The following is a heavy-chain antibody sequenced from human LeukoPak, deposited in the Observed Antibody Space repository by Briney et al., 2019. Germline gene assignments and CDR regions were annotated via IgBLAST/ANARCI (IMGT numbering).Heavy chain of an antibody. V-gene: IGHV3-48*01. D-gene: IGHD1-14*01. CDR1: GFTFSSYS. J-gene: IGHJ4*02. CDR3: AKAEPASGYDY. Sequence: PGGSLRLSCAASGFTFSSYSMNWVRQAPGKGLEWVSSISSSSRTIYYADSVKGRFTISRDNAKNSVYLQMNSLRAEDTAVYYCAKAEPASGYDYWGQGTLVTVSS. CDR2: ISSSSRTI.